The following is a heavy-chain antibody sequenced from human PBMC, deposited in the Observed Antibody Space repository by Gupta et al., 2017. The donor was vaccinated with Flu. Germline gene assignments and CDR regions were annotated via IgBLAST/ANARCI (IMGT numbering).Heavy chain of an antibody. CDR3: ARGSALAVAGLLDH. D-gene: IGHD6-19*01. CDR1: GYILTGYY. CDR2: INPNTGGT. J-gene: IGHJ4*02. Sequence: QVQLVQSGAELKKPGASVKVSCEASGYILTGYYLHWVRQAPGQGLEWMGWINPNTGGTNYAQKFQDWVSMTRDSSINTAYMELNRLKPDDTAIYYCARGSALAVAGLLDHWGQGTLITVS. V-gene: IGHV1-2*04.